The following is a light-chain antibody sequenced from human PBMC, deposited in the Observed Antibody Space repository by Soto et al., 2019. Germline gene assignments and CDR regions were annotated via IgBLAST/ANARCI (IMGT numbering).Light chain of an antibody. CDR1: QGIGNS. CDR2: AAS. V-gene: IGKV1-27*01. J-gene: IGKJ3*01. CDR3: QKYGSVPYT. Sequence: DIQMTQSPSSLSASVGDRVTITCRASQGIGNSLAWYQQKPGKVPKLLIYAASTLQSGVPSRFSGSGSGTDFSLTISSLQPEDVATYYCQKYGSVPYTFGPGTKVDIK.